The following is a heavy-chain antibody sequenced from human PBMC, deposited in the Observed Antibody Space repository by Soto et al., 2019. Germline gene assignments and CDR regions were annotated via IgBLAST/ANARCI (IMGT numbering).Heavy chain of an antibody. V-gene: IGHV3-48*02. J-gene: IGHJ6*02. CDR2: ISSDSRYI. CDR1: GFTLSNYA. Sequence: VGSLRVSCAASGFTLSNYAVNWVRQAPGKGLEWVSYISSDSRYIYHGDSVKGRFTISRDNARNSVYLQMNSLRDEDTAVYYCARIKLVDFFFINVDVYDMDVWGQGPPVTVSS. D-gene: IGHD2-15*01. CDR3: ARIKLVDFFFINVDVYDMDV.